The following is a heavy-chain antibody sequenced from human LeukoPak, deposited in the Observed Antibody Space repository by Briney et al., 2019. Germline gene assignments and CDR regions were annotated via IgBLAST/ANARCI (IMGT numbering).Heavy chain of an antibody. CDR1: GFTFSNAW. CDR3: TTELERGYCSSTSCYLDYLDY. Sequence: PGGSLRLSCAASGFTFSNAWMSWVRQAPGKGLEWVGRIKSKTDGGTTDYAAPVKGRFTISRDDSKNTLYLQMNSLKTEDTAVYYCTTELERGYCSSTSCYLDYLDYWGQGTLVTVSS. CDR2: IKSKTDGGTT. D-gene: IGHD2-2*01. V-gene: IGHV3-15*01. J-gene: IGHJ4*02.